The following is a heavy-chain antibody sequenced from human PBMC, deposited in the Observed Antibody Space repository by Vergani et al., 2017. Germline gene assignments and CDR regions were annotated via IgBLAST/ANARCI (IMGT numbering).Heavy chain of an antibody. CDR2: ISPDGRTT. D-gene: IGHD6-19*01. Sequence: DVDLVESGGGFVQPGGSRRLSCAASGFSFRTFSMFWVRQPPGKGLAWVSKISPDGRTTEYADSVRGRFTISRDNANSMLYLQMNSLRAEDTAVYYCAKWQWLVPYMDVWGKGTPVTVSS. CDR3: AKWQWLVPYMDV. J-gene: IGHJ6*03. V-gene: IGHV3-74*03. CDR1: GFSFRTFS.